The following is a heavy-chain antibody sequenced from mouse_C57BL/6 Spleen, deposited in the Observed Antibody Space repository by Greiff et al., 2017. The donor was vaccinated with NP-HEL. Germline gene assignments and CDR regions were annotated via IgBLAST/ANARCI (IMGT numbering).Heavy chain of an antibody. Sequence: QVQLQQPGAELVKPGASVKLSCKASGYTFTSYWMHWVKQRPGRGLEWIGGIDPNSGGTKYNEKFKSKATLPVDKPSSTAYMQLSSLTSEDSAVYYCARWLRDRDYYAMDYWGQGTSVTVSS. D-gene: IGHD2-2*01. CDR1: GYTFTSYW. CDR2: IDPNSGGT. CDR3: ARWLRDRDYYAMDY. V-gene: IGHV1-72*01. J-gene: IGHJ4*01.